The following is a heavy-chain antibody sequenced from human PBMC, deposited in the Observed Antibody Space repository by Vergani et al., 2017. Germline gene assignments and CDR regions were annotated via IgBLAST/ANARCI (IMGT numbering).Heavy chain of an antibody. D-gene: IGHD4-23*01. J-gene: IGHJ4*02. V-gene: IGHV3-21*01. Sequence: EVQLVESGGGLVKPGGSLRLSCAASGFTFSSYSMNWVRQAPGKGLEWVSSISSSSSYIYYADSVKGRFTISRDNAKNSLYLQMNSLRAEDTAVYYCAGDGGGNGDFDYWGQGTLVAVSS. CDR2: ISSSSSYI. CDR3: AGDGGGNGDFDY. CDR1: GFTFSSYS.